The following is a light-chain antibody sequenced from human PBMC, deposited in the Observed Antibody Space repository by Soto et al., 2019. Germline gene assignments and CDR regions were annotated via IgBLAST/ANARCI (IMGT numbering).Light chain of an antibody. CDR1: SSDVGSYNL. J-gene: IGLJ1*01. Sequence: QSARTQPASVSGSPGQSITISCTGTSSDVGSYNLVPWYQQHPGKAPKLMIYEVSKRPSGVSNRFSGSKSGNTASLTISELQAEVEADYYCCSYACSSTFGVSVPGTNVTV. CDR3: CSYACSSTFGV. CDR2: EVS. V-gene: IGLV2-23*02.